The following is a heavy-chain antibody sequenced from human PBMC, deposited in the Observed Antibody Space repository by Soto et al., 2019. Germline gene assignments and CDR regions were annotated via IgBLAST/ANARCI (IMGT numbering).Heavy chain of an antibody. J-gene: IGHJ3*02. D-gene: IGHD3-10*01. Sequence: GGSLRLSCAASGFTFSSYAMSWVRQAPGKGLEWVSAISGSGGSTYYADSVKGRFTISRDNSKNTLYLQMNSLRAEDTAVYYCAKDPYGSGGGAWINDAFDIWGQGTMVTVSS. V-gene: IGHV3-23*01. CDR3: AKDPYGSGGGAWINDAFDI. CDR1: GFTFSSYA. CDR2: ISGSGGST.